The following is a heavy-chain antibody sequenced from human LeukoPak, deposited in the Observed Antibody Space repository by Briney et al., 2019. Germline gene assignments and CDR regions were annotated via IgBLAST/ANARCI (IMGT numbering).Heavy chain of an antibody. Sequence: PGGSLRPSCAASGFTFSSYAMHWVRQAPGKGLEWVAVISYDGSNKYYADSVKGRFTISRDNSKNTLYLQMNSLRAEDTAVYYCARDRLWFGELQITGFDPWGQGTLVTVSS. CDR2: ISYDGSNK. D-gene: IGHD3-10*01. CDR1: GFTFSSYA. CDR3: ARDRLWFGELQITGFDP. J-gene: IGHJ5*02. V-gene: IGHV3-30*04.